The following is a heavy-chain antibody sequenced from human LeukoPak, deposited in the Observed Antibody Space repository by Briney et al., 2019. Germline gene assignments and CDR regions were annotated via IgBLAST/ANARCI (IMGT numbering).Heavy chain of an antibody. CDR2: INPNSGGT. D-gene: IGHD4-17*01. V-gene: IGHV1-2*04. CDR1: GYTFTGYY. J-gene: IGHJ4*02. Sequence: ASVKVSCKASGYTFTGYYMHWVRQAPGQGLEWMGRINPNSGGTNYAQKFQGWVTMTRDTSISTAYMELSRLRSDDTAVYYCATQRNDYGDYFDYCGQGTLVTVSS. CDR3: ATQRNDYGDYFDY.